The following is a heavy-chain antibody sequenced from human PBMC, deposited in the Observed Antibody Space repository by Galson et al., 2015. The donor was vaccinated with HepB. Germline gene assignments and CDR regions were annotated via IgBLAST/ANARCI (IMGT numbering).Heavy chain of an antibody. J-gene: IGHJ4*02. CDR1: GFTVSSNY. CDR3: ARRSYDSSGYPFDY. CDR2: IYSGGST. D-gene: IGHD3-22*01. V-gene: IGHV3-66*01. Sequence: SLRLSCAASGFTVSSNYMSWVRQAPGKGLEWVSVIYSGGSTYYADSVKGRFTISRDNSKNTLYLQMNSLRAEDTAVYYCARRSYDSSGYPFDYWGQGTLVTVSS.